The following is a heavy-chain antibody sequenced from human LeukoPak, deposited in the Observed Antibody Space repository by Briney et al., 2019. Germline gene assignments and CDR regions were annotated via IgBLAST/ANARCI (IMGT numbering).Heavy chain of an antibody. V-gene: IGHV4-30-2*01. Sequence: SQTLSLTCAVSGDSISSAYSWSWIRQPPGKGLEWIGYIYHTGSTSYNPSLKTRVTISIDRPRNQFSLKLSSVTAADTAMYYCARVVGATSHDTFDVGGQGTMAAVSS. D-gene: IGHD1-26*01. J-gene: IGHJ3*01. CDR2: IYHTGST. CDR1: GDSISSAYS. CDR3: ARVVGATSHDTFDV.